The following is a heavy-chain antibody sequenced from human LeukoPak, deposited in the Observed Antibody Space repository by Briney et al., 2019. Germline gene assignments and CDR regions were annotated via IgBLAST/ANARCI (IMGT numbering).Heavy chain of an antibody. J-gene: IGHJ4*02. D-gene: IGHD2-2*02. V-gene: IGHV1-2*02. CDR1: GYTFTGYY. CDR3: ARGGLPLGYCSSTSCYTLGSDY. CDR2: INPNSGGT. Sequence: ASVKVSCKASGYTFTGYYMHWVRQAPGQGLEWMGWINPNSGGTNYAQKFQGRVTMTRDTSISTAYVELSRLRSDDTAVYYCARGGLPLGYCSSTSCYTLGSDYWGQGTLVTVSS.